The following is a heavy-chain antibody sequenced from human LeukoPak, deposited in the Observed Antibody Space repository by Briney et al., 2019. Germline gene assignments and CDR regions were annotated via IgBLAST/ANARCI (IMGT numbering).Heavy chain of an antibody. Sequence: RGSLKLSCTASGFTFTGYNMNWVRQAPGQGLEWMGWINPNSGGTNYAQKFQGRVTMTRDTSISTAYMELSRLRSDDPAVYYCASEMVELVDWGQGTLVTVSS. CDR3: ASEMVELVD. D-gene: IGHD3-10*01. V-gene: IGHV1-2*02. CDR2: INPNSGGT. J-gene: IGHJ4*02. CDR1: GFTFTGYN.